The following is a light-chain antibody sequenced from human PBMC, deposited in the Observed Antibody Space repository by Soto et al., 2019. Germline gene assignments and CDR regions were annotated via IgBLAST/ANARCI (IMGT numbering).Light chain of an antibody. V-gene: IGLV2-14*01. Sequence: QSALTQPASVSGSPGQSITISCTGTSSDVGGYNSVSWCQQHPGKAPKLMIYDVTNRPSGVSNRFSGSKSANTASLTISGLQAEDEADYYCSSYTRSSTLVVFGGGTKLTVL. CDR1: SSDVGGYNS. CDR2: DVT. J-gene: IGLJ2*01. CDR3: SSYTRSSTLVV.